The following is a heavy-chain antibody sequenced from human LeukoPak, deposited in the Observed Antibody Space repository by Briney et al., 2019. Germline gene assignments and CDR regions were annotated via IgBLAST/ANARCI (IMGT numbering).Heavy chain of an antibody. CDR1: GGTFSSYA. D-gene: IGHD3-22*01. CDR3: ARSYDYYDSSGCYHSPENWFDP. Sequence: ASVKVSCKASGGTFSSYAISWVRQAPGQGLEWMGRIIPILGIANYAQKSQGRVTITADKSTSTAYMELSSLRSEDTAVYYCARSYDYYDSSGCYHSPENWFDPWGQGTLVTVSS. J-gene: IGHJ5*02. V-gene: IGHV1-69*04. CDR2: IIPILGIA.